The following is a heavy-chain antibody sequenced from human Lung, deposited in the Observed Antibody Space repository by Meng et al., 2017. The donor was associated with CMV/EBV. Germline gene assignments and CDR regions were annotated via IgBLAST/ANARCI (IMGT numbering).Heavy chain of an antibody. V-gene: IGHV3-30-3*01. J-gene: IGHJ6*02. D-gene: IGHD2-2*01. CDR2: ISYDGSNK. CDR1: GFTFSSYA. Sequence: SCAASGFTFSSYAMHWVRQAPGKGLEWVAVISYDGSNKYYADSVKGRFTISRANSKKTLYLQMNSLRAEDTAVYYCARDWNVVVPAATYYYYGMDVWXQRTTVTVSS. CDR3: ARDWNVVVPAATYYYYGMDV.